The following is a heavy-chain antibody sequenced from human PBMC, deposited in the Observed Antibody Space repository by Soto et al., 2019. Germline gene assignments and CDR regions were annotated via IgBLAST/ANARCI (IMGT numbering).Heavy chain of an antibody. CDR2: INAADDNA. CDR1: GYRFIIYA. J-gene: IGHJ5*02. Sequence: GASVKVSCKASGYRFIIYAIHWVRQAPGQRLEWMGWINAADDNAKYSQKFQDRVTITRDTSASTAYMELSSLRSEDTAVYYCARGGRYSTNWFDPWGQGTLVTVSS. CDR3: ARGGRYSTNWFDP. V-gene: IGHV1-3*01. D-gene: IGHD3-9*01.